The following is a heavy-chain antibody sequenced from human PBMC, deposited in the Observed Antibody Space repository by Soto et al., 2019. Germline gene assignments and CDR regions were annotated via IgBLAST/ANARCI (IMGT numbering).Heavy chain of an antibody. J-gene: IGHJ5*02. CDR3: ARAXAATXXSXXSWFDP. D-gene: IGHD2-15*01. Sequence: QVQLQESGPGLVKPSQTLSLTCTVSGGSLSSGGHYWTWLRQHPGKGLEWIGHIYFGWNTYYNPSLKSRVTISADTSKNEFSLNLSSVTAADTAIXYCARAXAATXXSXXSWFDPWGQGTLVTVSS. CDR1: GGSLSSGGHY. V-gene: IGHV4-31*03. CDR2: IYFGWNT.